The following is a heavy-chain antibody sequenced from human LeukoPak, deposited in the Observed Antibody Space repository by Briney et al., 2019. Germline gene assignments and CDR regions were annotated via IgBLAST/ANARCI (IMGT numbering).Heavy chain of an antibody. CDR3: ARGYCSGGSCYRDDAFDI. Sequence: GGSLRLSCAASGFTVSSNYMSWVRQAPGKGLEWVSVIYSGGSTYYADSVKGRFTISRDNAKNSLYLQMNSLRAEDTAVYYCARGYCSGGSCYRDDAFDIWGQGTMVTVSS. CDR1: GFTVSSNY. D-gene: IGHD2-15*01. J-gene: IGHJ3*02. CDR2: IYSGGST. V-gene: IGHV3-53*01.